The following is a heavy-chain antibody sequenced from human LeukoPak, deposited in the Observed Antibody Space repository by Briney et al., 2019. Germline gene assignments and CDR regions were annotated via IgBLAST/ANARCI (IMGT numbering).Heavy chain of an antibody. CDR2: ISSSGSTI. Sequence: PGGSLRLSCAASGFTFSDYYMSWIRQAPGKGLEWVSYISSSGSTIYYADSVKGRFTISRDNAKNSLYLQMNSLRAEDTAVYYCARARRGSSSSKGPPYYYMDVWGKGTTVTVSS. CDR3: ARARRGSSSSKGPPYYYMDV. V-gene: IGHV3-11*04. CDR1: GFTFSDYY. J-gene: IGHJ6*03. D-gene: IGHD6-6*01.